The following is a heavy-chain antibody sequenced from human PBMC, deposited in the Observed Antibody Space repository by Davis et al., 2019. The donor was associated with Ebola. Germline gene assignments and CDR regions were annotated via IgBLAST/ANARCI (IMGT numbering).Heavy chain of an antibody. J-gene: IGHJ4*02. D-gene: IGHD3-10*01. CDR1: GYSFSSYW. CDR2: IYVGDSDT. Sequence: KVSCKGSGYSFSSYWIAWVRQMPGKGLEWMGIIYVGDSDTRYSPSFQGQVTISADKSISTAYLQWSSLKASDTAMYYCARGARRGVISSDYWGQGTLVTVSS. V-gene: IGHV5-51*01. CDR3: ARGARRGVISSDY.